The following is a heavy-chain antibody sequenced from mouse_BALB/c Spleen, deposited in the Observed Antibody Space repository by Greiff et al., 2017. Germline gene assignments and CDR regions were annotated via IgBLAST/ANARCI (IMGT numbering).Heavy chain of an antibody. CDR1: GFSLSRYC. Sequence: QVQLKESGPGLVAPSQSLSITCNVSGFSLSRYCVHWVRQPPGKGLEWLGMIWGGGSTDYNSALKSRLSISKDNSKSQVFLKMNNLQTDDTAMSYCASRYYGNYDYAMDYWGQGTSVTVSS. D-gene: IGHD2-1*01. J-gene: IGHJ4*01. CDR2: IWGGGST. V-gene: IGHV2-6-4*01. CDR3: ASRYYGNYDYAMDY.